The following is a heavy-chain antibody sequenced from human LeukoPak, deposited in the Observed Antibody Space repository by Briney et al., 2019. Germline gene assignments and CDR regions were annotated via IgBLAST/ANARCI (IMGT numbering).Heavy chain of an antibody. Sequence: GGSLRLSCATSGFSFSTYWMHWVRQAPGKRLVWVSRVNSDGTDTTYADSVKGRFTISRDNAKNTLYLQMNSLRAEDTAIYYCVRDGYNWVHFDYWGQGTLVIVSS. V-gene: IGHV3-74*01. CDR3: VRDGYNWVHFDY. D-gene: IGHD5-24*01. J-gene: IGHJ4*02. CDR1: GFSFSTYW. CDR2: VNSDGTDT.